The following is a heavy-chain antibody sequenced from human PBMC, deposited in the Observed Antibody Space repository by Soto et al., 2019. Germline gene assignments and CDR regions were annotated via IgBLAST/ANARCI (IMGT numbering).Heavy chain of an antibody. CDR1: GFSFSTYW. CDR3: TRGPRVDSAGTGAH. D-gene: IGHD6-13*01. Sequence: DVQLVESGGGLAQPGGSLRLSCTASGFSFSTYWMHWVRQVPGKGPVWVSRISGDGNTTTYADSVKGRFTISRDNANNSLYLEMNTLRAEDTAVDHCTRGPRVDSAGTGAHWGQGTLVTVSS. CDR2: ISGDGNTT. J-gene: IGHJ4*02. V-gene: IGHV3-74*03.